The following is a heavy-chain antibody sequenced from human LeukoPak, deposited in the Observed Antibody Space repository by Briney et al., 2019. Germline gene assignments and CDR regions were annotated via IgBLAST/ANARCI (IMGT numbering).Heavy chain of an antibody. CDR1: GFTFSTYA. D-gene: IGHD2-2*01. CDR3: TRGLVV. J-gene: IGHJ4*02. CDR2: ISSGGTTI. V-gene: IGHV3-48*02. Sequence: GALRLSCAASGFTFSTYAMSWIRQAPGKGLEWVPDISSGGTTIFYADSVKGRFTISRDNAKNSLYLQMNSLRDEDTAIYYCTRGLVVWGQGALVTVSS.